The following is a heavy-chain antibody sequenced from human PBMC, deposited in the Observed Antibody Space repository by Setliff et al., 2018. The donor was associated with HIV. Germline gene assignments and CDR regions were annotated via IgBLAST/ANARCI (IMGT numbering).Heavy chain of an antibody. J-gene: IGHJ4*02. V-gene: IGHV1-2*04. CDR2: INPKSDGT. CDR3: ARGMDYYDTSGYYQYYFDY. D-gene: IGHD3-22*01. Sequence: ASVKVSCKASGYSFTDYYIHWVRQAPGQGLEWMGWINPKSDGTNYAQKFQGWIPMTRDTSISTAYMELSRLRSDDTAVYYCARGMDYYDTSGYYQYYFDYWGQGTLVTVSS. CDR1: GYSFTDYY.